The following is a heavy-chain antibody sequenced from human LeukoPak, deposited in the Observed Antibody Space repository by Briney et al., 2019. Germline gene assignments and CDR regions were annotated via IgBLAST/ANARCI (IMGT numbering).Heavy chain of an antibody. Sequence: GGSLRLSCAASGSTFSTHWMSWVRQAPGKGLEWVANILQDENEIYYVASVKGRFTISRDNAKNSLYLQMNSLRAEDTAVYYCTRSGALGCLDHWGQGTLVTVSS. CDR2: ILQDENEI. V-gene: IGHV3-7*01. CDR1: GSTFSTHW. D-gene: IGHD3-16*01. J-gene: IGHJ4*02. CDR3: TRSGALGCLDH.